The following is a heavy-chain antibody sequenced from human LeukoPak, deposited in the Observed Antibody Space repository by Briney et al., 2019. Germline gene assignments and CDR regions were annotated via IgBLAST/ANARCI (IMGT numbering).Heavy chain of an antibody. CDR3: ARDLGFYGAYWYFDL. CDR2: MNPNSGNT. V-gene: IGHV1-8*01. D-gene: IGHD4-17*01. CDR1: GYTFTSYD. Sequence: ASVKVSCKASGYTFTSYDINWVRQATGQGLEWMGWMNPNSGNTGYAQKFQGRATMTRNTSISTAYMELSSLRSEDTAVYYCARDLGFYGAYWYFDLWGRGTLVTVSS. J-gene: IGHJ2*01.